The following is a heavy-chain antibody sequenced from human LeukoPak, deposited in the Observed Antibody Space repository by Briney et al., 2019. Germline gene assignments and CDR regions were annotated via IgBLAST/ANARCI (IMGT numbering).Heavy chain of an antibody. D-gene: IGHD5-24*01. Sequence: GGSLRLSCAASGFTFDDYAMHWVRQAPGKGLEWVSGISWNSGSIGYADSVKGRFTISRDNAKNSLYLQMNSLRAEDMALYYCAKDREGEMATMYFDYWGQGTLVTVSS. CDR1: GFTFDDYA. CDR3: AKDREGEMATMYFDY. CDR2: ISWNSGSI. J-gene: IGHJ4*02. V-gene: IGHV3-9*03.